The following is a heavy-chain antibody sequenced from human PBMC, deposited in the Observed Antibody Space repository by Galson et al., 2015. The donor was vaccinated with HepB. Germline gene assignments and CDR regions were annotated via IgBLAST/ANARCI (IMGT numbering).Heavy chain of an antibody. J-gene: IGHJ4*02. CDR2: IYSGGST. V-gene: IGHV3-53*01. D-gene: IGHD7-27*01. CDR3: ARGVDWGSGFDY. CDR1: GFTVRTNY. Sequence: SLRLSCAVSGFTVRTNYMSWVRQAPGKGLEWASIIYSGGSTYYADSVKGRFTISRDISENTVYLQVNSLRVEDTAVYYCARGVDWGSGFDYWGQGTLVTVSS.